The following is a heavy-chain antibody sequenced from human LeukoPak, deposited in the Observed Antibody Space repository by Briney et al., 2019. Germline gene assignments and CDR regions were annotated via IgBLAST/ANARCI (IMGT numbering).Heavy chain of an antibody. J-gene: IGHJ4*02. Sequence: GGPRSPSCAAPGFTFSSYGMHWVGQAPGKGLEGVAFIRYDGSNKYYADSVKGRFTISRDNSKNTLYLQMNSLRAEDTAVYYCAKDSILIAAAFVPFDYWGQGTLVTVSS. CDR3: AKDSILIAAAFVPFDY. D-gene: IGHD6-13*01. CDR1: GFTFSSYG. V-gene: IGHV3-30*02. CDR2: IRYDGSNK.